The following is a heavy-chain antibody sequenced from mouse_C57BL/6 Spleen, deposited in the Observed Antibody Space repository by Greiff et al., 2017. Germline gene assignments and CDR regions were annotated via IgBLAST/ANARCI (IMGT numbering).Heavy chain of an antibody. J-gene: IGHJ1*03. CDR3: ARRGLREYFDV. CDR2: IDPSDSET. Sequence: VQLQQPGAELVRPGSSVKLSCKASGYTFTSYWMHWVKQRPIQGLEWIGNIDPSDSETHYNQKFKDKATLTVDKSSSTAYMPLSSLTSEDSAVYYCARRGLREYFDVWGTGTTVTVSS. D-gene: IGHD2-2*01. CDR1: GYTFTSYW. V-gene: IGHV1-52*01.